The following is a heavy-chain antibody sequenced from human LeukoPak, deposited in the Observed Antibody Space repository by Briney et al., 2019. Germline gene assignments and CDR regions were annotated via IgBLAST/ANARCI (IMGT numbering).Heavy chain of an antibody. Sequence: GASVKVSCKASGYTFTGYYMHWVRQAPGQGLEWMGWINPNSGGTNYAQKFQGRVTMTRDTSISTAYMELSRLRSDDTAVYYCARDALLEDSSGHTQFDYWGQGTLVTVSS. J-gene: IGHJ4*02. CDR1: GYTFTGYY. V-gene: IGHV1-2*02. CDR2: INPNSGGT. D-gene: IGHD3-22*01. CDR3: ARDALLEDSSGHTQFDY.